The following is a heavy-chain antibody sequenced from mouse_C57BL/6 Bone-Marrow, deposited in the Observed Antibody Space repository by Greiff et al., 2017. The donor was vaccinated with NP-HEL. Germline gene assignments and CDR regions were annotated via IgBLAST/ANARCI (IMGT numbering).Heavy chain of an antibody. CDR2: IRNKANGYTT. V-gene: IGHV7-3*01. J-gene: IGHJ3*01. Sequence: EVMLVESGGGLVQPGGSLSLSCAASGFTFTDYYMSWVRQPPGKALEWLGFIRNKANGYTTEYSASVKGRFTISRDNSQSILYRQMNALRAEDSATYYCARGERAWFAYWGQGTLVTVSA. CDR3: ARGERAWFAY. CDR1: GFTFTDYY.